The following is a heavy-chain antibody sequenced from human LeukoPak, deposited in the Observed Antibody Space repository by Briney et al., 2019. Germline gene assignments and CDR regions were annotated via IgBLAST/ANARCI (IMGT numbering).Heavy chain of an antibody. CDR1: AYPLSNYG. V-gene: IGHV1-18*01. D-gene: IGHD2-15*01. CDR3: ARVVVVAATRGTWYFDL. J-gene: IGHJ2*01. Sequence: ASVKVSCKASAYPLSNYGITWVRQAPGQGLEWMGLIIAYNGNIHYAQKVQGRVTMTTDTSTSTAYMELRSLRSDDTAVYYCARVVVVAATRGTWYFDLWGRGTLVTVSS. CDR2: IIAYNGNI.